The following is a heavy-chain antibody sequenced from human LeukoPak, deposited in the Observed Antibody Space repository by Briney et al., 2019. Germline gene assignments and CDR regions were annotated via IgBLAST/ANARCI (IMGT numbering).Heavy chain of an antibody. CDR2: INTNTGNP. D-gene: IGHD3-9*01. V-gene: IGHV7-4-1*02. CDR1: GYTFTSYA. CDR3: ASFLTGYYGYYFDY. Sequence: ASVKVSCKASGYTFTSYAVNWVRQAPGQGLEWMGWINTNTGNPTYAQGFTGRFVFSLDTSVSTAYLQISSLKAEDTAVYYCASFLTGYYGYYFDYWGQGTLVTVSS. J-gene: IGHJ4*02.